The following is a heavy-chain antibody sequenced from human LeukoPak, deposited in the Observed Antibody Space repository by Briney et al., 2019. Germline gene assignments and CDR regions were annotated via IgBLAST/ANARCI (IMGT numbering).Heavy chain of an antibody. V-gene: IGHV4-34*01. CDR1: GGSFSGYY. Sequence: SETLSLTCAVYGGSFSGYYWSWIRQPPGKGLEWIGEINHSGSTNYNPSLKSRVTISVDTSKNQFSLKLSSVTAADTAVYYCARHRIAVAGTWSYYFDYWGRGTLVTVSS. CDR2: INHSGST. D-gene: IGHD6-19*01. J-gene: IGHJ4*02. CDR3: ARHRIAVAGTWSYYFDY.